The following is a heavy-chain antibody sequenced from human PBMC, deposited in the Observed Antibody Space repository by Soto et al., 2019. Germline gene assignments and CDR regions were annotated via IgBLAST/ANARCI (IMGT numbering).Heavy chain of an antibody. Sequence: GASVKVSCKASGYTFTSYAMHWVRQAPGQRLEWMGWINAGNGNTKYSQKFQGRVTITRDTSASTAYMELSSLRSEDTAVYYCARAHSIAVAGTGGYWGQGTPVTVSS. J-gene: IGHJ4*02. D-gene: IGHD6-19*01. V-gene: IGHV1-3*01. CDR2: INAGNGNT. CDR1: GYTFTSYA. CDR3: ARAHSIAVAGTGGY.